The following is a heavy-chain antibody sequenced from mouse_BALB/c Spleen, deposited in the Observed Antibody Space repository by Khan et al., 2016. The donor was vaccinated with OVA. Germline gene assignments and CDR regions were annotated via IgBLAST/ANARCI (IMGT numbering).Heavy chain of an antibody. CDR1: GFNIKDYY. CDR3: AGSWCLTWFAY. Sequence: VQLKQSGAELVRPGALVKLSCKASGFNIKDYYMHWVKQRPEQGLEWIGWIDPENGETVYDPKFQGKASITADTSSNTAYLQLSSLTSEDTASYYSAGSWCLTWFAYWGQGTPVTVSA. J-gene: IGHJ3*01. CDR2: IDPENGET. V-gene: IGHV14-1*02. D-gene: IGHD1-1*02.